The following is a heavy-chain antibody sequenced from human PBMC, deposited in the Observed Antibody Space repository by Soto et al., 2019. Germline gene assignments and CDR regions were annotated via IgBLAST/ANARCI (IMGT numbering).Heavy chain of an antibody. V-gene: IGHV3-49*04. CDR3: TRDARAFDI. CDR2: IRSKAYGGTT. J-gene: IGHJ3*02. CDR1: GFNFGDYA. Sequence: GGSLRLSCTASGFNFGDYAMSWVRQAPGKGLEWVGFIRSKAYGGTTEYAASVKGRFTISRDDSKSIAYLQMNSLKTEDTAVYYCTRDARAFDIWGQGTMVTVSS.